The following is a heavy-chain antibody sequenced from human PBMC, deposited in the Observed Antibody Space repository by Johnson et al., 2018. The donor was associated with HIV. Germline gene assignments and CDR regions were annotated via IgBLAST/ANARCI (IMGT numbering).Heavy chain of an antibody. CDR1: GFTVSSNY. CDR3: ARAYSYGAFDI. Sequence: VQLVESGGGLIQPGGSLRLSCAASGFTVSSNYMSWVRQAPGKGLEWVSVIYSGATTYYADSVKGRFTISRDNSKNTLYLQMNSLRAEDTAVYYCARAYSYGAFDIWGLGTKVTVSS. D-gene: IGHD5-18*01. V-gene: IGHV3-53*01. J-gene: IGHJ3*02. CDR2: IYSGATT.